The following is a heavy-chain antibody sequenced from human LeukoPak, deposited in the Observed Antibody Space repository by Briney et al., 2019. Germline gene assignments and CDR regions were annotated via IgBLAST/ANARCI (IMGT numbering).Heavy chain of an antibody. J-gene: IGHJ4*02. CDR1: GFTFSSNA. D-gene: IGHD3-22*01. CDR2: ITYDGSNK. V-gene: IGHV3-30-3*02. Sequence: GGSLRLSCAASGFTFSSNAMHWVRQAPGKGLEWVAVITYDGSNKYYADSVKGRFTISRDNSKNTLFLQMNSLRAGDTALYYCAKSRPHCSHSGVYYSLFDYWGQGALVTVSS. CDR3: AKSRPHCSHSGVYYSLFDY.